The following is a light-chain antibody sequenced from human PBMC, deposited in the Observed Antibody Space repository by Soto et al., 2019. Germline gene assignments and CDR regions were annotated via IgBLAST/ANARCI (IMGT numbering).Light chain of an antibody. V-gene: IGLV2-14*03. CDR3: SSFTSKSTLI. J-gene: IGLJ2*01. CDR1: MRDIGAYNL. Sequence: QSALTQPASVSGSPGQSITISCAGTMRDIGAYNLVSWYQQHPGKAPQLIIYEVRNRPSGISFRFSGSKSGNTASLTISGLQAEDEADFYCSSFTSKSTLIFGGGTKVTVL. CDR2: EVR.